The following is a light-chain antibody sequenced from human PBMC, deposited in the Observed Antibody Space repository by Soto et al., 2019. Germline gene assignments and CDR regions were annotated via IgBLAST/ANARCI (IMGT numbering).Light chain of an antibody. J-gene: IGKJ2*01. CDR1: QTISAW. CDR3: QQYYSYSYT. V-gene: IGKV1-5*03. Sequence: DIQLTQSPSTLSASVGDRVTITCRASQTISAWLAWYQQKPGKAPKLLIYKAPNLESGVPSRFSGSGSGTEFTLTISSLQTDDFATYYCQQYYSYSYTFGHGTKLEIK. CDR2: KAP.